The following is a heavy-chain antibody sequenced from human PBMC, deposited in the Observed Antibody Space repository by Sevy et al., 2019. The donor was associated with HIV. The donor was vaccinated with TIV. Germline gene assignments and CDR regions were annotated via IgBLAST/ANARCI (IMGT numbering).Heavy chain of an antibody. V-gene: IGHV3-30-3*01. D-gene: IGHD3-10*01. Sequence: GGSLRLSCAASGFTFSSYAMHWVRQAPGKGLEWVAVISYDGSNKYYADSVKGRFTFSRDNSKNTLYLQMNSLRTEDTAVYYCARDRGSGKNVFFDYWGQGTLVTVSS. CDR1: GFTFSSYA. CDR3: ARDRGSGKNVFFDY. J-gene: IGHJ4*02. CDR2: ISYDGSNK.